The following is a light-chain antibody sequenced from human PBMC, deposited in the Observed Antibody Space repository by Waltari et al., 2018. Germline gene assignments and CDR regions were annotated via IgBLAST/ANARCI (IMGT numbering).Light chain of an antibody. Sequence: DIVMTQSPDSLAVSLGERATINCKSSQSVLYGTNNKNYFAWYQQRPGQPPKLLIYWASMRETGVPDRFSGSGSRTNFTLTITNVQAEDVAVYYCHQYFNTPYTFGQGTKLQIK. CDR1: QSVLYGTNNKNY. V-gene: IGKV4-1*01. CDR2: WAS. CDR3: HQYFNTPYT. J-gene: IGKJ2*01.